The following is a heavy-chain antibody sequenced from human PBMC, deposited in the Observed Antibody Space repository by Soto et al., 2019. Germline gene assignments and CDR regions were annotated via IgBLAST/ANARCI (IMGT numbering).Heavy chain of an antibody. D-gene: IGHD3-10*01. J-gene: IGHJ3*01. CDR1: GFTFRNYG. CDR2: IGIGSSTK. CDR3: ARDQLYYHAFCGGHLDLYHV. V-gene: IGHV3-48*01. Sequence: SLRLSCAASGFTFRNYGMNWVRQAPGKGLEWVSYIGIGSSTKYYADSVKGRFTISRDNAKNSLYLQMNSLRAEDTVVYYCARDQLYYHAFCGGHLDLYHVWGRGTMGT.